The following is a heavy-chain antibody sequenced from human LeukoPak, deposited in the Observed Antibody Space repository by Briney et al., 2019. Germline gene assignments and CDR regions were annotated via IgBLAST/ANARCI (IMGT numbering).Heavy chain of an antibody. J-gene: IGHJ4*02. V-gene: IGHV3-23*01. Sequence: GGSLRLSCAASGFTFSSYAMSWVRQAPGKGLEWVSAISGSGGSTYYADSVKGRFTISRDNSKNTLYLQMNSLRAEDTAVYYCAKARDRVSLRPPLDYWGQGTLVTVSS. CDR2: ISGSGGST. D-gene: IGHD5-12*01. CDR3: AKARDRVSLRPPLDY. CDR1: GFTFSSYA.